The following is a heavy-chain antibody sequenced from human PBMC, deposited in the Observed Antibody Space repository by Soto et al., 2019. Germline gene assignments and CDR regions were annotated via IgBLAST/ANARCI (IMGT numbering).Heavy chain of an antibody. J-gene: IGHJ4*02. CDR3: AGVPEGVYEYVY. V-gene: IGHV1-3*04. D-gene: IGHD5-12*01. Sequence: ASVKVSCKASGYTFTSYALHWVRQAPGQRLEWMGWGNTGNGNTKSSQNFQGRVTITRDTSATTAYMELRSLRYEDTAVYYCAGVPEGVYEYVYWGQGTLVTVSS. CDR1: GYTFTSYA. CDR2: GNTGNGNT.